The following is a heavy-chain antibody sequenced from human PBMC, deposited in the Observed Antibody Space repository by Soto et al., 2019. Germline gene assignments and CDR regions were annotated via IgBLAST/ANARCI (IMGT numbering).Heavy chain of an antibody. Sequence: GGSLRLSCAASGFTFSSYAMSWVRQAPGKGLEWVSAISGSGGSTYYADSVKGRFTISRDNSKNTLYLQMNRLRAEDTAVYYCAKAIQYDSSGKNYFDYWGQGTMVTVSS. CDR3: AKAIQYDSSGKNYFDY. D-gene: IGHD3-22*01. CDR2: ISGSGGST. J-gene: IGHJ4*02. CDR1: GFTFSSYA. V-gene: IGHV3-23*01.